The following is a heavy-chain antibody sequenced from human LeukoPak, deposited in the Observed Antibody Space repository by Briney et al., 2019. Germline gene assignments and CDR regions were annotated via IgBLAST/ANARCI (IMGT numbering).Heavy chain of an antibody. CDR3: AREPRDGYNRLDY. D-gene: IGHD5-24*01. Sequence: SETLSLTCTVSGGSISSYYWSWIRQPPGKGLEWIGYIYYSGSTDYNPSLKSRVTISVETSKNKFSLKLSSVTAADTAVYYCAREPRDGYNRLDYWGQGTLVTVSS. CDR2: IYYSGST. V-gene: IGHV4-59*01. J-gene: IGHJ4*02. CDR1: GGSISSYY.